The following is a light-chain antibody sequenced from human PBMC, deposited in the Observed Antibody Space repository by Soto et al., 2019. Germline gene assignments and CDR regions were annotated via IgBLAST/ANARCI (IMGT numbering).Light chain of an antibody. J-gene: IGLJ2*01. CDR3: CSYAGSYTFVV. Sequence: QSVLTQPRSVSGSPGQSVTISCTGTSSDVGGYNYVSWYQQHPGKAPKLMIYDVSKRPSGVPDRFSGSKSGNTASLTSSGRQAEDEADYYCCSYAGSYTFVVFGGGTKVTVL. CDR1: SSDVGGYNY. V-gene: IGLV2-11*01. CDR2: DVS.